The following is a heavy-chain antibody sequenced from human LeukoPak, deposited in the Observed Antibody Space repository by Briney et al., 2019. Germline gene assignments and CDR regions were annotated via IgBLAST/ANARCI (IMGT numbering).Heavy chain of an antibody. CDR3: AIIWFGESDDFDY. D-gene: IGHD3-10*01. V-gene: IGHV3-23*01. J-gene: IGHJ4*02. CDR1: GFPFPTYA. CDR2: VRVSDGAR. Sequence: GGSLRLSCVASGFPFPTYAMMWVRQAPGKGLEWVSSVRVSDGARFYADSVKGRFTTSRDNAKNTLYLQMNSLRAEDTAVYYCAIIWFGESDDFDYWGQGTLVTVSS.